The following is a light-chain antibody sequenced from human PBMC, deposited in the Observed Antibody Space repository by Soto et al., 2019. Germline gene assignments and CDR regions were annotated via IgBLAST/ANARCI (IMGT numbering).Light chain of an antibody. Sequence: EIVLTQSPGTLSLSPGERATLSCRASQSVSSSYLAWYQQKPGQAPRPLIYGASSRAIGIPDRFSGSGSGTDFTLTISRLEPEDFAVDYCQEYGSSPWTFGQGTKVVIK. J-gene: IGKJ1*01. V-gene: IGKV3-20*01. CDR1: QSVSSSY. CDR2: GAS. CDR3: QEYGSSPWT.